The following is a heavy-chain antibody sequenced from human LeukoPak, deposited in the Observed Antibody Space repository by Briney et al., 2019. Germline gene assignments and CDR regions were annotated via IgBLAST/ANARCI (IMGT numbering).Heavy chain of an antibody. D-gene: IGHD1-1*01. Sequence: ASVKVSCKTSGYPFTKNHIHWVRQAPGQGLEWMGLIKVNNDYTRYEQKFQGRVTLTRDSSTSTVYMEVSSLKSKDTAVYYCARDGNNYNFDYWGQGTLVTVSS. CDR2: IKVNNDYT. CDR1: GYPFTKNH. V-gene: IGHV1-46*01. J-gene: IGHJ4*02. CDR3: ARDGNNYNFDY.